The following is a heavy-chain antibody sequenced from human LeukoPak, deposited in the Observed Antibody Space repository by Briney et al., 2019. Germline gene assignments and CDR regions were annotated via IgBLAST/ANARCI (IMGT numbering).Heavy chain of an antibody. CDR1: GDDVSNNSTA. V-gene: IGHV6-1*01. D-gene: IGHD1-1*01. CDR3: ARDRGGLGQYNWNDGDAFDI. J-gene: IGHJ3*02. CDR2: TYYRSKWYN. Sequence: SQTLSLTCVISGDDVSNNSTAWNWIRQSPSGGLEWLGRTYYRSKWYNDYAVSVKSRITINPDTSKNQFSLQLNSVTPEDTAVYYCARDRGGLGQYNWNDGDAFDIWGQGTMVTVSS.